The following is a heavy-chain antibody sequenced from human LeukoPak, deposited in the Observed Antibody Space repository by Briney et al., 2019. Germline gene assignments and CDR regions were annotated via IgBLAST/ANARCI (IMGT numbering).Heavy chain of an antibody. J-gene: IGHJ4*02. CDR2: IYYSGST. Sequence: SETLSLTCTVSGGSISSYYWSWIRQPPGKGLEWIGYIYYSGSTNYNPSLKSRVTISVDTSKNQFSLKLSSVTAADTAVYYCARDLRDGYQLWGQGTLVTVSS. CDR1: GGSISSYY. CDR3: ARDLRDGYQL. D-gene: IGHD5-24*01. V-gene: IGHV4-59*01.